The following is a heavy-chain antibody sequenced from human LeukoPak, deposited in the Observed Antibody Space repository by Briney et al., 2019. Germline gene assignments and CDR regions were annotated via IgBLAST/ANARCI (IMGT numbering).Heavy chain of an antibody. Sequence: ASVKVSCKASGYTFTSYYMHWVRQAPGQGLEWMGIINPSGGSTSYAQKFQGRVTMTRDMSTSTAYMELSSLRSEDTAVYYCARDKYYGSGSFGYYYYMDVWGKGTTVTISS. D-gene: IGHD3-10*01. V-gene: IGHV1-46*01. CDR3: ARDKYYGSGSFGYYYYMDV. CDR2: INPSGGST. J-gene: IGHJ6*03. CDR1: GYTFTSYY.